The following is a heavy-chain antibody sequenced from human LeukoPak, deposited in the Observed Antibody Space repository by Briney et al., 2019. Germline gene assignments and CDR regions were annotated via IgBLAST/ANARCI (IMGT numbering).Heavy chain of an antibody. V-gene: IGHV4-4*09. CDR2: IYTSGST. Sequence: SETLSLTCTVSGGSISSYYWSWIRQPPGKGLEWIGYIYTSGSTNYNPSLKSRVTISVDTSKNQFSLKLSSVTAADTAVYYCARRDGYGGLYYFDYWGQGTLVTVSS. CDR3: ARRDGYGGLYYFDY. CDR1: GGSISSYY. D-gene: IGHD5-24*01. J-gene: IGHJ4*02.